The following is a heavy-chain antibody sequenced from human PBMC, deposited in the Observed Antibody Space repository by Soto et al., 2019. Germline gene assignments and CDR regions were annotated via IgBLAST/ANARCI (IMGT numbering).Heavy chain of an antibody. J-gene: IGHJ4*02. CDR2: ISAYNGNT. Sequence: ASVKVSCKASGYTFTSYGISWVRQAPGQGLEWMGWISAYNGNTNYAQKLQGRVTMTTDTSTSTAYMEPRSLRSDDTAVYYCARHYYDSSGYYYFDYWGQGTLVTVSS. V-gene: IGHV1-18*04. CDR1: GYTFTSYG. D-gene: IGHD3-22*01. CDR3: ARHYYDSSGYYYFDY.